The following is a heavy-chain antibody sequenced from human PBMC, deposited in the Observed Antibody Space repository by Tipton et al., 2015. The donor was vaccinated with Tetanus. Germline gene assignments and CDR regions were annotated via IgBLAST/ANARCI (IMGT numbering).Heavy chain of an antibody. CDR2: FRGDDGSP. V-gene: IGHV3-23*01. CDR1: GFTFSKYA. Sequence: LRLSCVASGFTFSKYAMNWVRQTPGKGQEWVSGFRGDDGSPYYAESVKGRFTVSRDDSKNTLYLQMSSLRAEDTALYYCAKGGSSWSAYFDYWGQGALVTVSS. J-gene: IGHJ4*02. CDR3: AKGGSSWSAYFDY. D-gene: IGHD6-13*01.